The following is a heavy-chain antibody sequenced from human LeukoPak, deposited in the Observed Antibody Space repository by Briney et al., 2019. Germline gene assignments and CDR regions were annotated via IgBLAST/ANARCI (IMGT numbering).Heavy chain of an antibody. V-gene: IGHV3-30-3*01. J-gene: IGHJ4*02. Sequence: GGSLRLSCAASGFTFGSYAMHWVRQAPGKGLEWVAVISYDGSNKYYADSVKGRFTISRDNSKNTLYLQMNSLRAEDTAVYYCARSKSGYYGSGSYSCFDYWGQGTLVTVSS. CDR2: ISYDGSNK. CDR1: GFTFGSYA. D-gene: IGHD3-10*01. CDR3: ARSKSGYYGSGSYSCFDY.